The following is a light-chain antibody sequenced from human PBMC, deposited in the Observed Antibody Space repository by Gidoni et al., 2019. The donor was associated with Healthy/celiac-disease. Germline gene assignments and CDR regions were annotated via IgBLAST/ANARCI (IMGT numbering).Light chain of an antibody. V-gene: IGLV2-14*01. CDR3: SSYTSSSTLGV. CDR2: DVS. J-gene: IGLJ3*02. Sequence: QSALTQPASVSGSPGQSITIPCTGTSSDVGGYNSVSWYQQHPGKAPKLMIYDVSNRPSGVSNRFSGSESGNTASLTISGLQAEDEADYYCSSYTSSSTLGVFGGGTKLTVL. CDR1: SSDVGGYNS.